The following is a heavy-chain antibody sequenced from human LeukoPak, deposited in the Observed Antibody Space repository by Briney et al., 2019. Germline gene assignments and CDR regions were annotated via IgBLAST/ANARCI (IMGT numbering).Heavy chain of an antibody. Sequence: GGSLRLSCAASGFIFSKYAMTWVRQAPGKGLEWVSSITDRGGDTYFADSVKGRFTLSRDNSKNMLYLQMNSLRAEDTAVYYCAKGKRGNYDYWGQGALVTVSS. CDR3: AKGKRGNYDY. D-gene: IGHD1-26*01. J-gene: IGHJ4*02. CDR1: GFIFSKYA. CDR2: ITDRGGDT. V-gene: IGHV3-23*01.